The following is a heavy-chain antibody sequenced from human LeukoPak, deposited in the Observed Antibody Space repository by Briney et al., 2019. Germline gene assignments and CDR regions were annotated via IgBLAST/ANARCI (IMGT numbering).Heavy chain of an antibody. CDR1: RFTFSSYA. CDR3: AKANNDGYYDY. CDR2: ISGRGGST. V-gene: IGHV3-23*01. D-gene: IGHD3-22*01. J-gene: IGHJ4*02. Sequence: PGGSLRLSCAASRFTFSSYAISWGPHAPGKGVEWGSAISGRGGSTYYAASVKGRFTISRDNSKNTLYLQMNSLRAADTAVSYCAKANNDGYYDYWGQGTLVTVSS.